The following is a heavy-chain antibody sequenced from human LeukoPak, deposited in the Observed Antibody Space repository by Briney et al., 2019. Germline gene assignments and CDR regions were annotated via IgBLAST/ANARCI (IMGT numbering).Heavy chain of an antibody. J-gene: IGHJ4*02. CDR2: IYHSGST. V-gene: IGHV4-4*02. D-gene: IGHD6-19*01. CDR3: ASRAGAGPFDY. Sequence: PSETLSLTCAVSGGSISSSNWWSWVRQPPGKGLEWLGEIYHSGSTNYNPSLKSRVTISVDKSKNQFSLNLSSVPAADTDVYYCASRAGAGPFDYWGQGTLVTDSS. CDR1: GGSISSSNW.